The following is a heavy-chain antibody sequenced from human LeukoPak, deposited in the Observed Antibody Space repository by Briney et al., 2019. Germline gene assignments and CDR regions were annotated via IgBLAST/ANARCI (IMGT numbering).Heavy chain of an antibody. J-gene: IGHJ4*02. CDR2: ISYDGSNK. D-gene: IGHD6-6*01. CDR3: ARDLVAAREVGDFDY. CDR1: GFTFSSYA. Sequence: GRSLRLSCAASGFTFSSYAMHWVRQAPGKGLEWVAVISYDGSNKYYADSVKGRFTISRDNSKNTLYLQMNSLRAEDTAVYYCARDLVAAREVGDFDYWGQGTLVTVSS. V-gene: IGHV3-30-3*01.